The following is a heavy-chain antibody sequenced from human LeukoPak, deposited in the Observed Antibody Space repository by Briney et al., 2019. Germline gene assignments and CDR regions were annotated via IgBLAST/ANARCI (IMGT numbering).Heavy chain of an antibody. CDR3: ARDLVWFGEANAFDI. V-gene: IGHV4-59*01. CDR2: IYYSGST. J-gene: IGHJ3*02. D-gene: IGHD3-10*01. Sequence: SETLSLTCTVSDGSIGTYYWSWIRQPPGKGLEWIGYIYYSGSTNYNPSLKSRVTISVDTSKNQFSLKLSSVTAADTAVYYCARDLVWFGEANAFDIWGQGTMVTVSS. CDR1: DGSIGTYY.